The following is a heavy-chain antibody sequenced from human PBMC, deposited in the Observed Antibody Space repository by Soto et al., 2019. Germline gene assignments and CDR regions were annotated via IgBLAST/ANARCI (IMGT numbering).Heavy chain of an antibody. Sequence: ASVKVSCKASGYTFTSYAMHWVRQAPGQRLEWMGWIDAGNGNTKYSQKFQGRVTITRDTSASTAYMELSSLRSEDTAVYYCAATIIAVSGTGYYGMDVWGQGTTVTVSS. V-gene: IGHV1-3*01. CDR1: GYTFTSYA. CDR3: AATIIAVSGTGYYGMDV. J-gene: IGHJ6*02. D-gene: IGHD6-19*01. CDR2: IDAGNGNT.